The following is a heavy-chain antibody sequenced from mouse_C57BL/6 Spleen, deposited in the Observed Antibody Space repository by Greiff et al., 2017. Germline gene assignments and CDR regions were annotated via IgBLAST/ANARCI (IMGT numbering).Heavy chain of an antibody. Sequence: QVQLQQPGAELVKPGASVKLSCKASGYTFTSYWMHWVKQRPGQGLEWIGMIHPNSGSTNYNAKFKGKATLTVDKSSSTAYMQLSSLTSEDSAVYYCAREGDYNWYFDVWGTGTTVTVSS. CDR3: AREGDYNWYFDV. CDR2: IHPNSGST. J-gene: IGHJ1*03. V-gene: IGHV1-64*01. CDR1: GYTFTSYW. D-gene: IGHD2-13*01.